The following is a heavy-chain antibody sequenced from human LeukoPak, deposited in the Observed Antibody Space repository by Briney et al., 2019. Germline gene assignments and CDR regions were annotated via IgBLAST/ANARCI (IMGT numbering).Heavy chain of an antibody. J-gene: IGHJ5*02. D-gene: IGHD2-15*01. CDR3: ARDTDRRSSPGSWFDP. CDR2: VFYSGHT. Sequence: SETLSLTCTDSGGSITSHSWSWIRQPPGKGLEWIGYVFYSGHTNYNPSLRSRITISVDTSKTQFSLRLTSVTAADTAVYYCARDTDRRSSPGSWFDPWGQGTLVTVSS. CDR1: GGSITSHS. V-gene: IGHV4-59*11.